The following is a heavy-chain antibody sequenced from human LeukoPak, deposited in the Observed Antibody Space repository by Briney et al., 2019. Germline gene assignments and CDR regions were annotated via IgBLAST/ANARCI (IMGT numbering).Heavy chain of an antibody. V-gene: IGHV3-64D*06. J-gene: IGHJ4*02. CDR1: GIPLSDYA. Sequence: PGTSLRLSCSACGIPLSDYAIHWVRQAPGKGLEYVAAVNSNGLSTYYTDSVKGRFTVSRDNSKSTVYLQIGSLSPEHAAVYYCVKEILTPSSPFDYWGQGTLVTVSS. CDR3: VKEILTPSSPFDY. CDR2: VNSNGLST.